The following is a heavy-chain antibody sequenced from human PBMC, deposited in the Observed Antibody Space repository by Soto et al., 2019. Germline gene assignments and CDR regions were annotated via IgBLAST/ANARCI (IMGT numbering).Heavy chain of an antibody. D-gene: IGHD4-17*01. CDR2: INHSGST. V-gene: IGHV4-34*01. J-gene: IGHJ5*02. CDR1: GGSFSGYY. Sequence: SETLSLTCAVYGGSFSGYYWSWIRQPPGKGLEWIGEINHSGSTNYNPSLKSRVTISVDTSKNQFSLKLSSVTAADTAVYYCARDTTVTTLPDWFDPWGQGTLVTVSS. CDR3: ARDTTVTTLPDWFDP.